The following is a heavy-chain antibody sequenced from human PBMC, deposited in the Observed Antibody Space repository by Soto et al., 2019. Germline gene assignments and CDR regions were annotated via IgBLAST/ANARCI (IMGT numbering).Heavy chain of an antibody. CDR2: IYYSGST. D-gene: IGHD7-27*01. CDR1: GGSISSSSYY. V-gene: IGHV4-39*07. J-gene: IGHJ4*02. Sequence: SETLSLTCTVSGGSISSSSYYWGWIRQPPGKGLEWIGSIYYSGSTYYNPSLKSRVTISVDTSKNQFSLKLSSVTAADTAVYYCARDVISGDDFDYWGQGTLVTVSS. CDR3: ARDVISGDDFDY.